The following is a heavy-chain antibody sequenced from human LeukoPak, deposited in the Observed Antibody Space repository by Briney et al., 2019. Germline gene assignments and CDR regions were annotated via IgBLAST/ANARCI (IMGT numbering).Heavy chain of an antibody. V-gene: IGHV1-18*01. CDR2: ISAYNGNT. D-gene: IGHD6-19*01. CDR1: GYTFTSYG. CDR3: ASSPTGITVAGSWFDP. Sequence: GASVKVSCKASGYTFTSYGISWVRQAPGQGLEWMGWISAYNGNTNHAQKLQGRVTMTTDTSTSTAYMELRSLRSDDTAVYYCASSPTGITVAGSWFDPWGQGTLVTVSS. J-gene: IGHJ5*02.